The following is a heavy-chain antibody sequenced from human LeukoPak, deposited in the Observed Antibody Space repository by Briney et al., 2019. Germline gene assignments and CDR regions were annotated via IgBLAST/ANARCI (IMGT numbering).Heavy chain of an antibody. CDR2: ISSSSSVI. CDR1: GFSYSSNP. V-gene: IGHV3-48*02. CDR3: ARILGLTLDY. Sequence: GGSLRLSCASSGFSYSSNPMSWVRQAPGKGLEWVSYISSSSSVIQYADSVKGRFTISRDNAKNSLYLQMNSLRDEDTAVYYCARILGLTLDYWGQGALVTVSS. J-gene: IGHJ4*02. D-gene: IGHD1-14*01.